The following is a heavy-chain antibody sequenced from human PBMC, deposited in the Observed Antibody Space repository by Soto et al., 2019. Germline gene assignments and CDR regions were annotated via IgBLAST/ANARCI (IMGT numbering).Heavy chain of an antibody. V-gene: IGHV1-18*01. Sequence: ASVKVSCKASGYTFTSYGISWVRQAPGQGLEWMGWISAYNGNTNYAKKVQGRVTMTADTSTSTAYMELRSLRADDTAVYCCARDLVVPGAILYYYYGMDVWGQGTTVTVSS. J-gene: IGHJ6*02. CDR1: GYTFTSYG. CDR3: ARDLVVPGAILYYYYGMDV. D-gene: IGHD2-2*01. CDR2: ISAYNGNT.